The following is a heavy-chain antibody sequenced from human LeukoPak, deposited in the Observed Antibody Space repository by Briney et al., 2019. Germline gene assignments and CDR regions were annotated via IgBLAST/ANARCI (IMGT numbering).Heavy chain of an antibody. CDR1: GFTFSSYG. J-gene: IGHJ6*03. CDR3: AIVSKFMGSDYYYMDV. Sequence: GGSLRLSCAASGFTFSSYGMHWVRQAPGKGLEWVSGISASGGSTYYADSVKGRFTISRDNSKNTLYLQMTSLRAEDTTVYYCAIVSKFMGSDYYYMDVWGKGTTVTVSS. D-gene: IGHD5/OR15-5a*01. CDR2: ISASGGST. V-gene: IGHV3-23*01.